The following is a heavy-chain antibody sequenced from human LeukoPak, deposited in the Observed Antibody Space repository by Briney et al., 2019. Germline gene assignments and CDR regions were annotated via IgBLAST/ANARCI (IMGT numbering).Heavy chain of an antibody. Sequence: GASVKVSCKASGYTFTSYYMHWVRQAPGQGLEWMGIINPSGGSTSYAQKFQGRVTMTWDTSTSTVYMELSSLRSEDTAVYYCATAGSSKNFDYWGQGTLVTVSS. CDR1: GYTFTSYY. CDR3: ATAGSSKNFDY. D-gene: IGHD6-19*01. CDR2: INPSGGST. V-gene: IGHV1-46*01. J-gene: IGHJ4*02.